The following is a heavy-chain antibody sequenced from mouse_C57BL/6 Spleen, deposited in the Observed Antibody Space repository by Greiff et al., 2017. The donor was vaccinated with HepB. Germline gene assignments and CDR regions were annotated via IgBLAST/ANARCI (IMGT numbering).Heavy chain of an antibody. Sequence: EVQLQQSGAELVRPGASVKLSCTASGFNIKDDYMHWVKQRPEQGLEWIGWIDPENGDTEYASKFQGKATITADTSSNTAYLQLSSLTSEDTAVYYCTTWAYGSSYVFDYWGQGTTLTVSS. V-gene: IGHV14-4*01. CDR2: IDPENGDT. D-gene: IGHD1-1*01. CDR3: TTWAYGSSYVFDY. J-gene: IGHJ2*01. CDR1: GFNIKDDY.